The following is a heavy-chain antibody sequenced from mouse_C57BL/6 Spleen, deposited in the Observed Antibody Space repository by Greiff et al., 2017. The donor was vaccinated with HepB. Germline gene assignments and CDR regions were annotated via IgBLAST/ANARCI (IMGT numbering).Heavy chain of an antibody. CDR1: GFTFTDYY. CDR3: ARFSTSYAMDY. CDR2: IRNKANGYTT. Sequence: EVQGVESGGGLVQPGGSLSLSCAASGFTFTDYYMSWVRQPPGKALEWLGFIRNKANGYTTEYSASVKGRFTISRDDSQSILYLQMNALRAEDSATYYCARFSTSYAMDYWGQGTSVTVSS. J-gene: IGHJ4*01. V-gene: IGHV7-3*01.